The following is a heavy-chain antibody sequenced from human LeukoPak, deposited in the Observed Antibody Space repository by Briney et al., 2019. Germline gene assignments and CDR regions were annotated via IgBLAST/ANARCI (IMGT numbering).Heavy chain of an antibody. CDR1: GFTFSSYW. D-gene: IGHD6-13*01. J-gene: IGHJ4*02. V-gene: IGHV3-7*01. CDR3: AREESSSWYRVFDY. CDR2: IKQDGSEK. Sequence: GGSLRLSCAASGFTFSSYWMSRVRQAPGKGLEWVANIKQDGSEKYYVDSVKGRFTISRDNAKNSLYLQMNSLRAEDTAVYYCAREESSSWYRVFDYWGQGTLVTVSS.